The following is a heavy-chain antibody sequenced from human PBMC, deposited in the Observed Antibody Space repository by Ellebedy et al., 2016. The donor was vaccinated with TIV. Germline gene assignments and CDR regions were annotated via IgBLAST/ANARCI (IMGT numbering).Heavy chain of an antibody. D-gene: IGHD3-16*01. CDR1: GFIISGDW. J-gene: IGHJ4*02. V-gene: IGHV3-7*03. Sequence: GESLKISCAASGFIISGDWMSWVRQAPGKGLVWVAHINTDGSAEYYVDSVKGRFTISRDNAKRSLFLQMNSLRGDDTAVYYCVTWGQSYGRWGQGTLVTISS. CDR2: INTDGSAE. CDR3: VTWGQSYGR.